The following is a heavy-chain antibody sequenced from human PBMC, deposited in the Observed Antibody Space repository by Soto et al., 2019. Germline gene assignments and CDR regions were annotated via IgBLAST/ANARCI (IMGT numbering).Heavy chain of an antibody. CDR2: ISWNSGSI. Sequence: GGSLRLSCAASGFTFDDYAMHWVRQAPGKGLEWVSGISWNSGSIGYADSVKGRFTSSRDNAKKSQYLQMNRLRAEDTALDDCAKDMNGEDGNDSLDIWGQGTMVTVSS. V-gene: IGHV3-9*01. D-gene: IGHD1-26*01. CDR1: GFTFDDYA. J-gene: IGHJ3*02. CDR3: AKDMNGEDGNDSLDI.